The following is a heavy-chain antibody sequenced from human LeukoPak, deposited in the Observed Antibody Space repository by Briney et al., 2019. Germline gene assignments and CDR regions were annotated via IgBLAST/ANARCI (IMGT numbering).Heavy chain of an antibody. V-gene: IGHV5-51*01. Sequence: GESLKISCKASGFRITNYWIVWVRQTPGKGLEWMAIIYAGDSGTRYSPSFQGHVTLSADKSINTAYLHWSSLKASDTAMYYCARRANIVGYHYDYFDFWGQGSLVTVSS. J-gene: IGHJ4*02. CDR2: IYAGDSGT. CDR1: GFRITNYW. D-gene: IGHD5-12*01. CDR3: ARRANIVGYHYDYFDF.